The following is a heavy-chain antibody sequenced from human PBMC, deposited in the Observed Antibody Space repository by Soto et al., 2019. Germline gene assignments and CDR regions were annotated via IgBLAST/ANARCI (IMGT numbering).Heavy chain of an antibody. CDR2: INWNDDE. V-gene: IGHV2-5*01. CDR3: AHRHDLGGFDI. J-gene: IGHJ3*02. Sequence: QITLKESGPTLVKPTRTLTLTCTFSGFSLNTRAVGVGWIRQAPGKALEWLALINWNDDERYSPSLKDRLTITKDTSKNHVVLTMTNIGPVDTATYYCAHRHDLGGFDIWGQGTAVTVSS. D-gene: IGHD2-15*01. CDR1: GFSLNTRAVG.